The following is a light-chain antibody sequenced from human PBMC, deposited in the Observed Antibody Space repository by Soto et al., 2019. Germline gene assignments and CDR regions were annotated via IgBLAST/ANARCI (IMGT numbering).Light chain of an antibody. V-gene: IGKV3-11*01. CDR3: QQRSNWPIT. J-gene: IGKJ5*01. CDR1: QSVSSY. CDR2: AAS. Sequence: EIVLAQSPATLSLSPGERATLSCRASQSVSSYLAWYQQKPGQAPRLLIYAASTRATGIPARFSGSGSGTDFTLTISSLEPEYFAVYYCQQRSNWPITFGQGTRLEIK.